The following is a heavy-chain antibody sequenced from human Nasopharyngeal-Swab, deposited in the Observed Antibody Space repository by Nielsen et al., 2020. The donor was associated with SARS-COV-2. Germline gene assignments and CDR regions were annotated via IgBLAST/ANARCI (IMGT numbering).Heavy chain of an antibody. CDR3: ARGIFGVPLEVYNWFDP. CDR1: GCSISSYY. J-gene: IGHJ5*02. D-gene: IGHD3-3*01. CDR2: IYYSGST. Sequence: SETLSLPCTVSGCSISSYYWSWIRQPPGKGLEWIWYIYYSGSTNYNPSLKSRVTISVDTSKNQFSLKLSSVTAADTAVYYCARGIFGVPLEVYNWFDPWGQGTLVTVAS. V-gene: IGHV4-59*13.